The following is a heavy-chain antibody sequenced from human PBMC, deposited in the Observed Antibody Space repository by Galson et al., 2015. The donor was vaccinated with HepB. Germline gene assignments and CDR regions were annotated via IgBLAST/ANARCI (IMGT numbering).Heavy chain of an antibody. V-gene: IGHV3-13*05. CDR3: ARGSGIAAAGGYWYFDL. D-gene: IGHD6-13*01. CDR2: IGTAGDP. CDR1: GFTFSSYD. J-gene: IGHJ2*01. Sequence: SLRLSCAASGFTFSSYDMHWVRQATGKGLEWVSAIGTAGDPYYPGSVKGRFTISRENAKNSLYLQMNSLRAGDTAVYYCARGSGIAAAGGYWYFDLWGRGTLVTVSS.